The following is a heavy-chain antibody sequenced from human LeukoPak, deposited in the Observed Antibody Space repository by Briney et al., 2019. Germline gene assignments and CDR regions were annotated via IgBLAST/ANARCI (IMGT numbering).Heavy chain of an antibody. CDR1: GFTFSSFA. D-gene: IGHD5-12*01. V-gene: IGHV3-30*04. J-gene: IGHJ6*04. Sequence: GRSLRLSCAASGFTFSSFAMHWVRQAPGKGLEWVAVISYGGTNKYNADSVKGRFTISRDNPKNTLYLQMNGLRAEDTAVYYCARDGNSGYNSDYYYGMDVWGKGTTVTVSS. CDR3: ARDGNSGYNSDYYYGMDV. CDR2: ISYGGTNK.